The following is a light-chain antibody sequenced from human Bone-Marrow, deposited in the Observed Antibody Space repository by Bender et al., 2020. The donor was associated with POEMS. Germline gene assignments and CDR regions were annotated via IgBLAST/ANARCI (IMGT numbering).Light chain of an antibody. CDR1: SSDVGSKNL. CDR3: CSYGGRSTWEVL. Sequence: QSGLTQPASVSGSPGQAITISCTGTSSDVGSKNLVSWYQHHPGKAPKVIIYEDNKRASGVSNRFSGSKSGNTASLAISGLQTGDEAQYYCCSYGGRSTWEVLFGGGTKVTVL. V-gene: IGLV2-23*01. J-gene: IGLJ2*01. CDR2: EDN.